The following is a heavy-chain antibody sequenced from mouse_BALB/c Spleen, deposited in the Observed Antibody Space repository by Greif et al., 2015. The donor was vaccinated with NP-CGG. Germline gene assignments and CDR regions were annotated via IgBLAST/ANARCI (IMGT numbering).Heavy chain of an antibody. CDR2: IYPGGGYT. Sequence: VQLQQSGAELVRPGTSVKISCKASGYTFTNYWLGWVKQRPGHGLEWIGDIYPGGGYTNYNEKFKGKATLTADTSSSTAYMQPSSLTSEDSAVYFCARRQLGLPYYYAMDYWGQGTSVTVSS. CDR3: ARRQLGLPYYYAMDY. V-gene: IGHV1-63*02. CDR1: GYTFTNYW. J-gene: IGHJ4*01. D-gene: IGHD3-1*01.